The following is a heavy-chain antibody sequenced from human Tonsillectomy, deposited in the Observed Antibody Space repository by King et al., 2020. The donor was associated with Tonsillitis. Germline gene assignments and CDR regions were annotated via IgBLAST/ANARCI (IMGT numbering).Heavy chain of an antibody. V-gene: IGHV4-59*01. CDR2: IYYSGRT. Sequence: VQLQDSGPGLVRPSETLSLTCTVSGGSISIDYWSWIRHPPGKGLSVIVYIYYSGRTTYNPSLKSRGIISVDTSKNQFSLKLRSVTAADTAVYYCARVFYKSWFDPWGQGMLVTVSS. CDR1: GGSISIDY. D-gene: IGHD5-24*01. J-gene: IGHJ5*02. CDR3: ARVFYKSWFDP.